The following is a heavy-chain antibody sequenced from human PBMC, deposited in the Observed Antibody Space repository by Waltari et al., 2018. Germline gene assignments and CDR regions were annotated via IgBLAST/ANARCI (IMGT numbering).Heavy chain of an antibody. V-gene: IGHV4-59*01. J-gene: IGHJ3*02. CDR2: IYYSGST. CDR1: GGSISSYY. CDR3: ARDRPHDSSGYYYMDAFDI. D-gene: IGHD3-22*01. Sequence: QVQLQESGPGLVKPSETLSLTCTVSGGSISSYYWSWIRQPPGKGLEWIGYIYYSGSTNYNPSLKSRVTISVDTSKNQFSLKLSSVTAADTAVYYCARDRPHDSSGYYYMDAFDIWGQGTMVTVSS.